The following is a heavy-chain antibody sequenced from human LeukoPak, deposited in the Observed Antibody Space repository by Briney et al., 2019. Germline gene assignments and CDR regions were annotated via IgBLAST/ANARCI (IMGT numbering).Heavy chain of an antibody. CDR3: AREGLEYYGMDV. V-gene: IGHV1-18*01. Sequence: ASVKVSFKASGYRFSSYGITWVRQAPGQGLEWMGWISGNKGNTNYAQKFQGRVTMTIDTSTTTAYMEVRSLRSDDTAVYYCAREGLEYYGMDVWGQGTTVTVSS. J-gene: IGHJ6*02. CDR2: ISGNKGNT. CDR1: GYRFSSYG. D-gene: IGHD3-16*01.